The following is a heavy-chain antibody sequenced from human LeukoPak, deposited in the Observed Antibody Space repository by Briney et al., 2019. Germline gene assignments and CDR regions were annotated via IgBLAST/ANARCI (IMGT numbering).Heavy chain of an antibody. D-gene: IGHD2-21*01. Sequence: GGSLRLSCAASGFSFSNHKMNWVGQAPGKGLEGVAVISYDGTKIYYEDSAKGRFTISRDNSKNLVYLQINRLRAEDTALYYCASDSVKLPSISYFHNWGQGTLVTVSS. J-gene: IGHJ1*01. CDR3: ASDSVKLPSISYFHN. CDR1: GFSFSNHK. V-gene: IGHV3-30-3*01. CDR2: ISYDGTKI.